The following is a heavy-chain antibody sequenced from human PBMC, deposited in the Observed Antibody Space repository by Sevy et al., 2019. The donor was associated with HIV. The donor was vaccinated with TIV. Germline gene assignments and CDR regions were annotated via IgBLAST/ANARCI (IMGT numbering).Heavy chain of an antibody. J-gene: IGHJ6*02. Sequence: GGSLRLSCAASGFTFSSYSMNWVRQAPGKGLEWVSSISSSSSYIYYADSVKGRFTISRDNAKNSLYLQMNSLRAEDTAVYYCARAPGTRVYYYYGMDVWGQGTTVTVSS. CDR1: GFTFSSYS. CDR3: ARAPGTRVYYYYGMDV. CDR2: ISSSSSYI. V-gene: IGHV3-21*01. D-gene: IGHD6-13*01.